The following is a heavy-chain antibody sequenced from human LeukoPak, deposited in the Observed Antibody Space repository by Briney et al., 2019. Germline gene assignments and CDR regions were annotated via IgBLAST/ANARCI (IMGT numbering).Heavy chain of an antibody. CDR3: ARRVFFPYGMDV. CDR2: INHSGST. D-gene: IGHD2/OR15-2a*01. CDR1: GGSFSGYY. J-gene: IGHJ6*02. Sequence: SETLSLTCAVYGGSFSGYYWSWIRQPPGKGLEWIGEINHSGSTNYNPSLKSRVTTSVDTSKNQFSLKLSSVTAADTAVYYCARRVFFPYGMDVWGQGTTVTVSS. V-gene: IGHV4-34*01.